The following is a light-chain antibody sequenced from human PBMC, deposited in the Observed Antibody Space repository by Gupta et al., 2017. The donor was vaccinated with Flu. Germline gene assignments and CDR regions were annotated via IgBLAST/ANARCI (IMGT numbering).Light chain of an antibody. CDR2: KGS. CDR3: QQNKHYPRT. Sequence: DTLMTQSPSTLSASVGDRITMTCRASQSVAALVDWYQQRPGKAPQLLIYKGSRLQDGVPSSFSGIRSGTEFILTISGLQPDDFATYYCQQNKHYPRTFGGGTMVEIK. CDR1: QSVAAL. V-gene: IGKV1-5*03. J-gene: IGKJ4*02.